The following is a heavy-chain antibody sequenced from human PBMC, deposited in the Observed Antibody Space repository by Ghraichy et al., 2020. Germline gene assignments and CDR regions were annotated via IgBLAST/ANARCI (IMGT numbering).Heavy chain of an antibody. Sequence: SETLSLTCAVYGGSFSGYYWSWIRQPQGKGLEWIGKINHSVSTNYNQTLKSRVTISVETSKNQFSLTLSSVSAADTAGYYCARGRSSRYYDSSGTRGAFDSGGQGTMVTVSS. CDR2: INHSVST. CDR1: GGSFSGYY. D-gene: IGHD3-22*01. V-gene: IGHV4-34*01. CDR3: ARGRSSRYYDSSGTRGAFDS. J-gene: IGHJ3*02.